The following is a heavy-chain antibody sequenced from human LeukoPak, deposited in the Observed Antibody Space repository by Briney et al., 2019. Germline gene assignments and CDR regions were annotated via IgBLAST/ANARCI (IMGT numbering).Heavy chain of an antibody. V-gene: IGHV3-30-3*01. J-gene: IGHJ4*02. CDR1: GFTFTSYA. D-gene: IGHD6-13*01. Sequence: AGGSLRLSCAASGFTFTSYAMHWVRQAPGKGLEWVAVISYDGSNKYYADSVKGRFTISRDNSKNTLYLQMNSLRAEDTAVYYCARRVSLDYWGQGTLVTVSS. CDR2: ISYDGSNK. CDR3: ARRVSLDY.